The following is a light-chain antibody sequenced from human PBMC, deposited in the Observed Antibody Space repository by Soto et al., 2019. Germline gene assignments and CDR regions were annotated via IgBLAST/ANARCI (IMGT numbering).Light chain of an antibody. CDR2: DAT. Sequence: IQMNQSSFHLSAFVGEPGTLTCRSSQMIAWWLAWYQQKPGTAPRLIIYDATSLQSGVPSRFSASASGTDFTLTISSLHPDDFATYYCLQYNTFPHSFGQGTKLEI. J-gene: IGKJ2*01. CDR3: LQYNTFPHS. V-gene: IGKV1-5*01. CDR1: QMIAWW.